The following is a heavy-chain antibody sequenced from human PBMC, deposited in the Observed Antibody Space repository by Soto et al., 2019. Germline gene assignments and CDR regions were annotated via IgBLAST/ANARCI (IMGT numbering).Heavy chain of an antibody. V-gene: IGHV1-69*02. CDR3: ARAKMKSSGWYSVFDY. Sequence: SVKVSCKASGGTFSSYTISWVRQAPGQGLEWIGRIIPILGIANYAQKFQGRVTINADKSTSTAYMELSSLRSEDTAVYYCARAKMKSSGWYSVFDYWGQGTLVTVSS. D-gene: IGHD6-19*01. J-gene: IGHJ4*02. CDR1: GGTFSSYT. CDR2: IIPILGIA.